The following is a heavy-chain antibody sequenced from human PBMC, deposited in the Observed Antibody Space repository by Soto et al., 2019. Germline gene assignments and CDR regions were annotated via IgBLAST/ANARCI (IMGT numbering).Heavy chain of an antibody. J-gene: IGHJ5*02. D-gene: IGHD2-15*01. V-gene: IGHV3-48*02. Sequence: PGGSLRLCCAASGFAFDNYAMNGVRQTPGRGLEWISFISSSTTAIYYADSVKGRFTISRDNARNSLFLHMHSLRDDDTAVYFCARQYLSSEGCFFDPWGQGTLVTVSS. CDR3: ARQYLSSEGCFFDP. CDR2: ISSSTTAI. CDR1: GFAFDNYA.